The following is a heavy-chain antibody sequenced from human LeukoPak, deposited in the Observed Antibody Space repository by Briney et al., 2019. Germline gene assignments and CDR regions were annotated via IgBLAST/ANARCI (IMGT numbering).Heavy chain of an antibody. J-gene: IGHJ4*02. CDR2: INQDGSEK. CDR1: GFTFGVYW. CDR3: ATDAGYYRFDY. V-gene: IGHV3-7*01. D-gene: IGHD2-21*01. Sequence: GGSLRLSCAASGFTFGVYWMSWVHQAPGKGLEWVANINQDGSEKFYVDSVKGRFTISRDNARNSVYLQINSLSAEDTAVYYCATDAGYYRFDYWGQGTLVTVSS.